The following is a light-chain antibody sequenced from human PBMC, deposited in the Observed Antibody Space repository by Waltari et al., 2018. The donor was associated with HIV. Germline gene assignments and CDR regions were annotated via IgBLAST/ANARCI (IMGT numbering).Light chain of an antibody. Sequence: QSVLTQPPSVSGAPGQRVTISCTGSSSNIGVGYDVLWSQQLPGTAPKLLIYGNNNRPSGVPDRFSGSKSGTSASLAITVLQAEDEADYYCQSYDSSLSAFVFGTGTKVTVL. CDR3: QSYDSSLSAFV. CDR1: SSNIGVGYD. CDR2: GNN. V-gene: IGLV1-40*01. J-gene: IGLJ1*01.